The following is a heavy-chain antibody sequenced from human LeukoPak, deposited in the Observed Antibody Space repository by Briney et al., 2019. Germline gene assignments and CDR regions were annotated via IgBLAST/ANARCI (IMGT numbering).Heavy chain of an antibody. J-gene: IGHJ3*01. Sequence: GSLRLSCAASGFTVSSNYMNWVRQAPGKGLEWVSVIYYPSSTFYADSVKGRFTISRDNSKNTLYLQMNSLRAEDTAVYYCARSKTAPGDAFDVWGQGTMVTVSS. CDR1: GFTVSSNY. V-gene: IGHV3-66*01. CDR2: IYYPSST. CDR3: ARSKTAPGDAFDV.